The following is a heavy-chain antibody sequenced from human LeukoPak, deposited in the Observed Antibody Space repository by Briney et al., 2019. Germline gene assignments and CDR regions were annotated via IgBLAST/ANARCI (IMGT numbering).Heavy chain of an antibody. D-gene: IGHD2-15*01. J-gene: IGHJ6*03. Sequence: GGSLRLSCAASGFTFSSYGMHWVRQAPGKGLEWVAFIRYDGSNKYYADSVKGRFTISRENSKNTLYLQMNSLRAEDTAVYYCARDIVVVVAATYYYYYMDVWGKGTTVTISS. CDR2: IRYDGSNK. CDR1: GFTFSSYG. V-gene: IGHV3-30*02. CDR3: ARDIVVVVAATYYYYYMDV.